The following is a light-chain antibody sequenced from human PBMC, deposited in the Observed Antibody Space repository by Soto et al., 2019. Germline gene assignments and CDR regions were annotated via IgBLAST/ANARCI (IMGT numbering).Light chain of an antibody. CDR2: GAS. CDR1: QSVSSSY. CDR3: QQYGSSPRT. Sequence: EIVLTQSPGTLSLSPGERATLSCRASQSVSSSYLAWYQQKPGQAPRLLIYGASSRATGIPDRFSGSGSGTDFTVTISRLEPEEFAVYYCQQYGSSPRTFGKGTKVEIK. J-gene: IGKJ1*01. V-gene: IGKV3-20*01.